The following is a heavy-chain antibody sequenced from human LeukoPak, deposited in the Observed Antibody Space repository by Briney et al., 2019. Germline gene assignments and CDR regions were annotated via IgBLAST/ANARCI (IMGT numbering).Heavy chain of an antibody. D-gene: IGHD6-19*01. CDR3: ASTYSTGWYFDY. CDR1: GYTFTAYY. J-gene: IGHJ4*02. Sequence: ASVKVSCKASGYTFTAYYIHWVRQAPGQGLEWMGWINPNSGATNYAQKFQGRVTMTRDTSISTAYMELSRLRSDDTAVYYCASTYSTGWYFDYWGQGTLVTVSS. V-gene: IGHV1-2*02. CDR2: INPNSGAT.